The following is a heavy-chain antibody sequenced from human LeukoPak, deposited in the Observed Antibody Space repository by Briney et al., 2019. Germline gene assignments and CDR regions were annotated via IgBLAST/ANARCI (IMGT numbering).Heavy chain of an antibody. D-gene: IGHD1-26*01. CDR3: ATASTRSGRRNASFDY. V-gene: IGHV1-24*01. Sequence: ASVNVSCKVSGYTLTELSMHRVRQAPGKGREWRRGFDPEDGETIYAQKFQGRFTMTEDTSTDTNYMEMSSLRSEDTAVYYCATASTRSGRRNASFDYWGQGTLVTVSS. CDR1: GYTLTELS. J-gene: IGHJ4*02. CDR2: FDPEDGET.